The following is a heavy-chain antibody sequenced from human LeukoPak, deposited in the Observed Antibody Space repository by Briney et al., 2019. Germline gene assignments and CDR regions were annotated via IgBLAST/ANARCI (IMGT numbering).Heavy chain of an antibody. Sequence: GESLKISCKGSGYSFTSYWIGWVRQMPGKGLEWMGIIYPGDSDTRYSPSFQGQVTISADKSISTAYLQWSSLKASDTAMYYCARHEATKEYDFWSGYYFDYWGQGTLVTVSS. V-gene: IGHV5-51*01. CDR1: GYSFTSYW. CDR3: ARHEATKEYDFWSGYYFDY. D-gene: IGHD3-3*01. CDR2: IYPGDSDT. J-gene: IGHJ4*02.